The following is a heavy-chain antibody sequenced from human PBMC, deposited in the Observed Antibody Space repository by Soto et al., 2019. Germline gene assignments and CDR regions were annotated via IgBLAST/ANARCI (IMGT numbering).Heavy chain of an antibody. CDR3: ARSYYDILTGYYSPDY. CDR2: IYYSGST. J-gene: IGHJ4*02. CDR1: GGSISSYY. Sequence: QVQLQESGPGLVKPSETLSLTCTVSGGSISSYYWSWIRQPPGKGLEWIGYIYYSGSTNYNPSLKSRVTISVDTSKNQFSLKLSSVTAADTAVYYCARSYYDILTGYYSPDYWGQGTLVTVSS. V-gene: IGHV4-59*01. D-gene: IGHD3-9*01.